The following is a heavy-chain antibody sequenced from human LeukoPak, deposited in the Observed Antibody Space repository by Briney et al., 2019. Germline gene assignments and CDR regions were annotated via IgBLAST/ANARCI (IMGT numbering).Heavy chain of an antibody. V-gene: IGHV3-30*03. CDR1: GFTFSSYG. J-gene: IGHJ6*02. CDR3: ARDLQYSYYYGMDV. Sequence: GGSLRLSCAASGFTFSSYGMHWVRQAPGKGLEWVAVISYDGSNKYYADSVKGRFTISRDNAKNSLYLQMNSLRAEDTAVYYCARDLQYSYYYGMDVWGQGTTVTVSS. CDR2: ISYDGSNK. D-gene: IGHD2-15*01.